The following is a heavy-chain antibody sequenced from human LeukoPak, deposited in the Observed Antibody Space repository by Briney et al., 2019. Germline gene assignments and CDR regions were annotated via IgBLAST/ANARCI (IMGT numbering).Heavy chain of an antibody. CDR1: GFTFSSYT. CDR3: ARDSSGTIDY. J-gene: IGHJ4*02. Sequence: GGSLRLSCAASGFTFSSYTMNWVRQAPGKGLEWVSSISSTSSYIYYADSVKGRFTISRDNAKNSLYLQMNSLRAEDTAVYYCARDSSGTIDYWGQGTLVTVSS. CDR2: ISSTSSYI. D-gene: IGHD6-13*01. V-gene: IGHV3-21*01.